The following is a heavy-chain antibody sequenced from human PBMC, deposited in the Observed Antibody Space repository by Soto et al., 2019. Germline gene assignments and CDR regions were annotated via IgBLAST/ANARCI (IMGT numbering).Heavy chain of an antibody. D-gene: IGHD6-13*01. Sequence: QLQLQESGPGLVKPSETLSLTCTVSGGSISSSSYYWGWIRQPPGKGLEWIGSIYYSGSTYYNPSLKSRVTISVDTSKNQFSLKLSSVTAADTAVYYCARDSSSSYYYYGMDVWGQGTTVTVSS. V-gene: IGHV4-39*02. J-gene: IGHJ6*02. CDR2: IYYSGST. CDR1: GGSISSSSYY. CDR3: ARDSSSSYYYYGMDV.